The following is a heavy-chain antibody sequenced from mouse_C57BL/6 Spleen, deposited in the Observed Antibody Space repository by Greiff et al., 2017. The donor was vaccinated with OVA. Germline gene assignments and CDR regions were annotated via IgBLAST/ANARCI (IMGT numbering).Heavy chain of an antibody. CDR1: GYTFTDYE. J-gene: IGHJ2*01. CDR3: TRKNYYGSRGKDY. Sequence: QVQLQQSGAELVRPGASVTLSCKASGYTFTDYEMHWVKQTPVHGLEWIGAIDPETGGTAYNQKFKGKAILTADKSSSTAYMELRSLTSEDSAVYYCTRKNYYGSRGKDYWGKGTTLTVSS. V-gene: IGHV1-15*01. D-gene: IGHD1-1*01. CDR2: IDPETGGT.